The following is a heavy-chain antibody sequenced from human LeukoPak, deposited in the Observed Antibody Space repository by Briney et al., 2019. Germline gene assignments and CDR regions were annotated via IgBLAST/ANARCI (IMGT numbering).Heavy chain of an antibody. D-gene: IGHD1-26*01. CDR3: ARVFRWELQYFDY. CDR1: GGTFSSYA. J-gene: IGHJ4*02. CDR2: IIPIFGTA. Sequence: ASVKVSCKASGGTFSSYAISWVRQAPGQGLEWMGGIIPIFGTANYAQKFQGRVTITADVSTSTAYMELSSLRSEGTAVYYCARVFRWELQYFDYWGQGTLVTVSS. V-gene: IGHV1-69*01.